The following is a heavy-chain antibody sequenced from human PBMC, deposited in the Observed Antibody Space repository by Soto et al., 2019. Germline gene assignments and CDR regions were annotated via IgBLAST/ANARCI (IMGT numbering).Heavy chain of an antibody. CDR1: GYTFTSYA. CDR2: INAGNGNT. J-gene: IGHJ4*02. D-gene: IGHD3-3*01. CDR3: ARGDDFWSGYYLDY. V-gene: IGHV1-3*01. Sequence: QVQLVQSGAEVKKPGASVKVSCKASGYTFTSYAMHWVRQAPGQRLEWMGWINAGNGNTKYSQKFKGRVTITRDTSASTAYMELSSLRSEDTAVYYCARGDDFWSGYYLDYWGQGTLVTVSS.